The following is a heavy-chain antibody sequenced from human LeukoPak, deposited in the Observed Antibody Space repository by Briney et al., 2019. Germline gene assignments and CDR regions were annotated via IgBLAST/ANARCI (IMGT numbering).Heavy chain of an antibody. D-gene: IGHD1-14*01. J-gene: IGHJ6*03. V-gene: IGHV3-48*01. CDR1: GFTFSSYG. Sequence: TGGSLRLSCAASGFTFSSYGMTWVRQAPGKGLEWVSYISSSSSTIYYADSVKGRFTISRDNAKNSLYLQLNSLRAEDTAVYYCARDRGNQRGYYYYYMDVWGRGTTVTVSS. CDR3: ARDRGNQRGYYYYYMDV. CDR2: ISSSSSTI.